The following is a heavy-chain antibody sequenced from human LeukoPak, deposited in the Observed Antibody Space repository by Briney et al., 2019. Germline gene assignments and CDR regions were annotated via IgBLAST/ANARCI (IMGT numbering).Heavy chain of an antibody. CDR2: IGKAGNGD. CDR3: ARDLDFHNFDY. Sequence: GGSLRLSCAASGFSFSSYLMTWVRQAPGKGLEWVANIGKAGNGDYYVDSVKGRFTISRDNAKNSLYLQMNSLRAEDTAVYYCARDLDFHNFDYWGQGALVTVSS. CDR1: GFSFSSYL. V-gene: IGHV3-7*01. J-gene: IGHJ4*02.